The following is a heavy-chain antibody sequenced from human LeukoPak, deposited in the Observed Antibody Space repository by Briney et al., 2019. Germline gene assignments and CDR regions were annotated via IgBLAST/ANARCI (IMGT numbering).Heavy chain of an antibody. V-gene: IGHV3-48*01. CDR2: LTRTSSAT. CDR1: GFRFSSYD. Sequence: GGSLRLSCVGSGFRFSSYDMNWVRQAPGRGLEWLSYLTRTSSATWYADSVKGRFTISRDNSKNMVYLQMNSLRAEDTAVYYCAREGYSSSWGHFDYWGQGTPVTVSS. D-gene: IGHD6-13*01. J-gene: IGHJ4*02. CDR3: AREGYSSSWGHFDY.